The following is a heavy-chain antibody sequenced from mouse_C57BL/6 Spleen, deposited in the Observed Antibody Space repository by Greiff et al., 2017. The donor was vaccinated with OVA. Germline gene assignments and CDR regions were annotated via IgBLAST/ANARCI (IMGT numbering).Heavy chain of an antibody. D-gene: IGHD4-1*01. Sequence: EVQLQQSGGGLVKPGGSLKLSCAASGFTFSDYGMHWVRQAPEKGLEWVAYISSGRSTIYYADTVKGRFTISRDNAKNTLFLQMTSLRSEDTAMYYCARANWDWFAYWGQGTLVTVSA. V-gene: IGHV5-17*01. J-gene: IGHJ3*01. CDR2: ISSGRSTI. CDR1: GFTFSDYG. CDR3: ARANWDWFAY.